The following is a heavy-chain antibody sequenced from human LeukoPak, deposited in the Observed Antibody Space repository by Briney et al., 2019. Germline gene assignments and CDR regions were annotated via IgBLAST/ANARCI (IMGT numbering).Heavy chain of an antibody. CDR3: TRVRGYSYGYGNY. V-gene: IGHV3-49*04. J-gene: IGHJ4*02. CDR1: GFTFGDYG. CDR2: IRSKAYGGTT. D-gene: IGHD5-18*01. Sequence: GRSLRLSCKASGFTFGDYGLSWVRQAPGKGLEWVGFIRSKAYGGTTEYAASVEGRFTISRDDSKSIAYLQMNSLKTEDTAVYYCTRVRGYSYGYGNYWGQGTLVTVS.